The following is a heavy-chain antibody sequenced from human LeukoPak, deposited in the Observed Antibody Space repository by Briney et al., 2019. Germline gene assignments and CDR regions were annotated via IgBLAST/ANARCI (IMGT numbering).Heavy chain of an antibody. CDR3: AKSGGRSVSSSGYMFDP. CDR1: GFTFSSYA. Sequence: GGSLRLSCAASGFTFSSYAMSWVRQAPGKGLEWVSAISGSGGSTYYADSVKGRFTISRDNSKNTLYLQMHSLRAEDTAVYYCAKSGGRSVSSSGYMFDPWGQGTLVTVSS. V-gene: IGHV3-23*01. J-gene: IGHJ5*02. CDR2: ISGSGGST. D-gene: IGHD6-19*01.